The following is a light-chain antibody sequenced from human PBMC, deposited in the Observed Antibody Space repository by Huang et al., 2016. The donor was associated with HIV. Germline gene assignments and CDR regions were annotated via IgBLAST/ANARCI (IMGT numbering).Light chain of an antibody. CDR2: LGS. CDR1: QSLLPSHGYNY. CDR3: MQALQTPLT. Sequence: DIVMTQSPLSLPVTPGEPASISCRSSQSLLPSHGYNYLDWYLQKPGQSPQLLIYLGSNRASGVPDRFSGSGSGTDFTLKISRVEAEDVGVYYCMQALQTPLTFGGGTKVEIK. J-gene: IGKJ4*01. V-gene: IGKV2-28*01.